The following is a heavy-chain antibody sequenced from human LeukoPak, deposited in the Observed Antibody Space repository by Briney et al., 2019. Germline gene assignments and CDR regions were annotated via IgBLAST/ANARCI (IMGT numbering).Heavy chain of an antibody. Sequence: GGSLRLSCAASGFTFSSYSMNWVRQAPGKGLEWVSYISSSSSTIYYADSVKGRFTISRDNAKNSLYLQMNSLRAEDTAVYYCAKDPSNYGGKPRPMDVWGKGTTVTVSS. CDR2: ISSSSSTI. V-gene: IGHV3-48*04. J-gene: IGHJ6*04. D-gene: IGHD4-23*01. CDR1: GFTFSSYS. CDR3: AKDPSNYGGKPRPMDV.